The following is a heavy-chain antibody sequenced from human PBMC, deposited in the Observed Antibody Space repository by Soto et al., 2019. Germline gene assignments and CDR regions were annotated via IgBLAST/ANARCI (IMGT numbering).Heavy chain of an antibody. CDR2: ISYDGRNK. J-gene: IGHJ6*02. CDR3: AKGDGSYHYYYYGMDV. V-gene: IGHV3-30*18. D-gene: IGHD1-26*01. CDR1: GFTLSSYG. Sequence: PGGSLRLSCAASGFTLSSYGMHWVRQAPGKGLEWVAVISYDGRNKYYADSVKGRFTISRDNSKNTLYLQMNSLSAEDTAVYYCAKGDGSYHYYYYGMDVWGQGTTVTVSS.